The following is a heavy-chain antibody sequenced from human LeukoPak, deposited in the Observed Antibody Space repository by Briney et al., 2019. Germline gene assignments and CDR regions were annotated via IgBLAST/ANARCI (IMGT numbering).Heavy chain of an antibody. D-gene: IGHD1-26*01. CDR1: GFAFNNYA. CDR3: AKTQWKVGATDYFDY. V-gene: IGHV3-23*01. Sequence: GGSLRLSCAASGFAFNNYAMTWVRQAPGKGLEWVSNINDNGGQRHYADTVKGRFTISRDNSKNTLFLQMDSLRAEDTAVYYCAKTQWKVGATDYFDYWGQGILVTVSS. CDR2: INDNGGQR. J-gene: IGHJ4*02.